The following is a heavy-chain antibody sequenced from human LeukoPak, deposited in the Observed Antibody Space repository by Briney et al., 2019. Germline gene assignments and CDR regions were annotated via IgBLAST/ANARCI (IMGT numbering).Heavy chain of an antibody. CDR3: ARATYHSGSGSYIYYYMDV. D-gene: IGHD3-10*01. J-gene: IGHJ6*03. CDR2: IYYSGST. CDR1: GGSISSSSYY. Sequence: SETLSLTGTVSGGSISSSSYYWGWIRQPPGKGLEWIGSIYYSGSTYYNPSLKSRVTISVATSKTQFSLKLSSVTAADTAVYYCARATYHSGSGSYIYYYMDVWAKGTTVTASS. V-gene: IGHV4-39*07.